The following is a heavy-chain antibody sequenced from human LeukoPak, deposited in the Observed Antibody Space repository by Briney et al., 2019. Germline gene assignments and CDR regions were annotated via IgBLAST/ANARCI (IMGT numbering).Heavy chain of an antibody. D-gene: IGHD3-22*01. Sequence: GGSLRLSCAASGFTFSSYSMNWVRQAPGKGLEWISYISNSSSTMYYADSVKGRFTISRDNAKNSLYLQVNSLRAEDTAVYYCVRVRYDSSGYYSIFDYWGQGTLVTVSS. J-gene: IGHJ4*02. CDR3: VRVRYDSSGYYSIFDY. CDR2: ISNSSSTM. V-gene: IGHV3-48*04. CDR1: GFTFSSYS.